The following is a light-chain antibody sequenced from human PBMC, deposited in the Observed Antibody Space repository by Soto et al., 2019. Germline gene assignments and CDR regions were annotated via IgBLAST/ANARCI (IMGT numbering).Light chain of an antibody. Sequence: EIVLTQSPGTLSLSPGERATLSCRASQSVSTSYLAWYQQKPGQAPGLLIYDASTRATGIPARFSGSGSGTDFTLTISRLEPEDFAVYYCQHYYTSYTTFGQGTKVDIK. V-gene: IGKV3-20*01. CDR2: DAS. CDR3: QHYYTSYTT. J-gene: IGKJ1*01. CDR1: QSVSTSY.